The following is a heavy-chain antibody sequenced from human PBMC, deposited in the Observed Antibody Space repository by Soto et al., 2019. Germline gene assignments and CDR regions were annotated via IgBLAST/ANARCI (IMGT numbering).Heavy chain of an antibody. V-gene: IGHV4-59*01. CDR3: ARDLVEWEGRAYYNYGMDV. Sequence: QVQLQESGPGLVKPSETLSLTCTVSGGSISSYYWSWIRQPPGKGLEWIGYIYYSGSTNYNPSLKSRVTISVDTSKNQFSLKLSSVTAADTAVYYCARDLVEWEGRAYYNYGMDVWGQGTTVTVSS. CDR2: IYYSGST. CDR1: GGSISSYY. J-gene: IGHJ6*02. D-gene: IGHD1-26*01.